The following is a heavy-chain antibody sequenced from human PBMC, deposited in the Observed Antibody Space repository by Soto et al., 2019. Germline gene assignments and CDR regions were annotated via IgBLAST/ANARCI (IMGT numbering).Heavy chain of an antibody. Sequence: GGSLRLSCAASGFTFSNYGMHWVRQAPGKGLEWVAVIWYDGNNKYYADSVKGRFTISRDNSNNTLYVQMTSLRAEDTAVYYCARGLHYLFDYWGQGTLVTVSS. J-gene: IGHJ4*02. CDR3: ARGLHYLFDY. CDR1: GFTFSNYG. D-gene: IGHD3-10*01. CDR2: IWYDGNNK. V-gene: IGHV3-33*01.